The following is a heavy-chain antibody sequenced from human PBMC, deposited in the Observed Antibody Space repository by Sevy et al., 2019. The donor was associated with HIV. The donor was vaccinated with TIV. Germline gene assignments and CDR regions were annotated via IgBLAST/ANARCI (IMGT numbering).Heavy chain of an antibody. CDR1: GFTFGDYA. CDR3: TRSTYSSGWYGIY. V-gene: IGHV3-49*03. J-gene: IGHJ4*02. D-gene: IGHD6-19*01. CDR2: IRSKAYGGKT. Sequence: GGSLRLSCTASGFTFGDYAMSWFRQAPGKGLEWVGFIRSKAYGGKTEYAASVKGRFTISRDDSKSIAYLQMNSLKTEDTAVYYCTRSTYSSGWYGIYWGQGTLVTVSS.